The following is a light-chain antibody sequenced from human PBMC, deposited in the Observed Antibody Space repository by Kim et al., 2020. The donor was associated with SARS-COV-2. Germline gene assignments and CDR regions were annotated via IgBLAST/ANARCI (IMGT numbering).Light chain of an antibody. Sequence: QSVLTQPPSVSGAPGQRVTILCSGSSSNIGSHTVHWYQQVPGTAPKLLMYSNSQRPSGVPDRFSASKSGTSASLAISGLQTEDESDYFCATWDDRLRGPLFGGGTKVTVL. CDR3: ATWDDRLRGPL. J-gene: IGLJ3*02. CDR2: SNS. V-gene: IGLV1-44*01. CDR1: SSNIGSHT.